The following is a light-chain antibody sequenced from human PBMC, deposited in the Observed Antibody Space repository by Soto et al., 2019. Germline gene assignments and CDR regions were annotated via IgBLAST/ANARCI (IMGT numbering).Light chain of an antibody. V-gene: IGLV1-40*01. CDR2: GNI. Sequence: QSVLTQPPSVSGAPGQRVTISCSGSSSNIGAGYDVHWYQQLPGTAPKLLIFGNINRPSGVPDRFSGSKSGTSASLAITGLRTEDEADYYCQSYDSSLSGVVFGGGTKVTVL. CDR1: SSNIGAGYD. CDR3: QSYDSSLSGVV. J-gene: IGLJ2*01.